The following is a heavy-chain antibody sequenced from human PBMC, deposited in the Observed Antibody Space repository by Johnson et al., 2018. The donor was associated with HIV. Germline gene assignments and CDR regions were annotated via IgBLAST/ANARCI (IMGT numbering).Heavy chain of an antibody. CDR2: IYSGGST. V-gene: IGHV3-53*01. CDR3: VSSAQWSGWPPGAFDI. J-gene: IGHJ3*02. D-gene: IGHD6-19*01. Sequence: VQLVESGGGLIQPGGSLRLSCAASGFTVSSNYMSWVRQAPGKGLAWVSVIYSGGSTYYADSVKVRFTISRDNSKNTLDLQMNSLRAEDTAVYYCVSSAQWSGWPPGAFDIWGQGTMVTVSS. CDR1: GFTVSSNY.